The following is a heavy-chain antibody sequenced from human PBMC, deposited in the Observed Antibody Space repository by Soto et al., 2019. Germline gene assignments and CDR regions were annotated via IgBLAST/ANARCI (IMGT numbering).Heavy chain of an antibody. J-gene: IGHJ4*02. CDR1: GGSISSGGYY. D-gene: IGHD3-22*01. CDR2: IYYSGST. CDR3: AREVDYYDSSGYIDY. Sequence: PSETLSLTCTVSGGSISSGGYYWSWIRQHPGKGLEWIGYIYYSGSTYYNPSLKSRVTISVDTSKNQFSLKLSSVTAADTAVYYCAREVDYYDSSGYIDYWGQGALVTVSS. V-gene: IGHV4-31*03.